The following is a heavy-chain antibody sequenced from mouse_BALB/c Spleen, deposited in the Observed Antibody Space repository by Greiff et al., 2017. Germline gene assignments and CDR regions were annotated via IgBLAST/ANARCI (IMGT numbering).Heavy chain of an antibody. D-gene: IGHD1-1*01. CDR2: ISYSGST. CDR1: GDSITSGY. CDR3: ARGGSEGSSPDWYFDV. J-gene: IGHJ1*01. Sequence: DVKLVESGPSLVKPSQTLSLTCSVTGDSITSGYWNWIRKFPGNKLEYMGYISYSGSTYYNPSLKSRLSITRDTSKNQYYLQLNSVTTEDTATYYCARGGSEGSSPDWYFDVWGAGTTVTVSS. V-gene: IGHV3-8*02.